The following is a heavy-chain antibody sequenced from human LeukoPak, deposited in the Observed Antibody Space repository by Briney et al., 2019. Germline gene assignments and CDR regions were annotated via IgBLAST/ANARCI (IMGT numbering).Heavy chain of an antibody. CDR3: ATRLFAYYYGSGRGDY. CDR2: IIPILGIA. CDR1: GGTFSSYA. J-gene: IGHJ4*02. V-gene: IGHV1-69*04. Sequence: SVKVSCKASGGTFSSYAISWVRQAPGQGLEWMGRIIPILGIANYAQKFQGRVTITADKSTSTAYMELSSLRSEDTAVYYCATRLFAYYYGSGRGDYWGQGTLVTVSS. D-gene: IGHD3-10*01.